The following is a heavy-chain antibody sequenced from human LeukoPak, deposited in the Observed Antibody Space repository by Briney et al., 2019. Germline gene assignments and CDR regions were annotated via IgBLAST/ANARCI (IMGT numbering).Heavy chain of an antibody. CDR1: GGTFSSYA. J-gene: IGHJ4*02. D-gene: IGHD3-10*01. Sequence: ASVKVSCKASGGTFSSYAISWVRQAPGQGLEWMGGIIPIFGTANYAQKFQGRVTITADESTSTAYMELSSLRSEDTAVYYCASRVLWFGESAYDYWGQGTLVTVSS. V-gene: IGHV1-69*13. CDR2: IIPIFGTA. CDR3: ASRVLWFGESAYDY.